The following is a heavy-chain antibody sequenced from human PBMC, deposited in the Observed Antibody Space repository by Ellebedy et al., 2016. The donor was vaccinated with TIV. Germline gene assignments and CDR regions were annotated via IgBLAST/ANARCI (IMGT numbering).Heavy chain of an antibody. CDR3: ARLAVTTMDYYYGMDV. V-gene: IGHV5-51*01. CDR1: GYRFTSYW. D-gene: IGHD4-17*01. J-gene: IGHJ6*02. CDR2: IYPGDSDT. Sequence: PGGSLRLSCKGSGYRFTSYWIGWVRQMPGKGLEWMGIIYPGDSDTRYSPSFQGHVTISADKSISTAYLQWSSLKASDTAMYYCARLAVTTMDYYYGMDVWGQGTTVTVSS.